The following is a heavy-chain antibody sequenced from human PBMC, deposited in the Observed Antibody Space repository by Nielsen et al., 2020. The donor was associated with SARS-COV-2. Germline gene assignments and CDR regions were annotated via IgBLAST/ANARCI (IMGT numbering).Heavy chain of an antibody. CDR2: MDPSDGSG. D-gene: IGHD4-11*01. V-gene: IGHV1-46*02. CDR3: ARDRTGSYIFDF. J-gene: IGHJ4*02. Sequence: ASVKVSCKASGYTFNTHFMHWVRQAPGQGLHWMGIMDPSDGSGRSAQGLQDRVTMTRDTSTSTVYMELSSLTLEDTAVYYCARDRTGSYIFDFWGQGTLVTVSS. CDR1: GYTFNTHF.